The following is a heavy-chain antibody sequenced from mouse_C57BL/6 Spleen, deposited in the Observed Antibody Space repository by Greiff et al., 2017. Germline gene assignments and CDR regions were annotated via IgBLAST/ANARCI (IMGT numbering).Heavy chain of an antibody. D-gene: IGHD1-1*01. CDR1: GYTFTDYY. V-gene: IGHV1-26*01. J-gene: IGHJ4*01. CDR2: INPNNGGT. Sequence: VQLQQSGPELVKPGASVKISCKASGYTFTDYYMNWVKQSHGKSLEWIGDINPNNGGTSYNQKFKGKATLTVDKSSSTAYMELRSLTSEDSAVYYCARSGDYGSSNYYAMDYWGQGTSVTVSS. CDR3: ARSGDYGSSNYYAMDY.